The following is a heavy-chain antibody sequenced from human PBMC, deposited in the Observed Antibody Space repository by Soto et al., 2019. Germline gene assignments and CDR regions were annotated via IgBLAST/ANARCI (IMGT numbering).Heavy chain of an antibody. V-gene: IGHV4-31*03. J-gene: IGHJ5*02. CDR1: GAATSRRAYY. Sequence: SETLPLTCTVSGAATSRRAYYWTWIRQSPGKGLEWIGYIYYSGSTYYNPSLESRVAISLDTSRSQFSLTLHSVTAADTAIYYCARDRHNNFFDPWGQGTLVTVS. CDR3: ARDRHNNFFDP. D-gene: IGHD6-6*01. CDR2: IYYSGST.